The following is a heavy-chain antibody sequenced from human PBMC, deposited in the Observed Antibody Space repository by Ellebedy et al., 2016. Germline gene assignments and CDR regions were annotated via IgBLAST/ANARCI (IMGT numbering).Heavy chain of an antibody. CDR1: GGSFSGYY. Sequence: SETLSLXXAVYGGSFSGYYWSWIRQPPGKGLEWIGEINHSGSTNYNPSLKSRVTISVDTSKNQFSLKLSSVTAADTAVYYCARDFDGFGEGFVGYWGQGTLVTVSS. D-gene: IGHD3-10*01. CDR2: INHSGST. V-gene: IGHV4-34*01. CDR3: ARDFDGFGEGFVGY. J-gene: IGHJ4*02.